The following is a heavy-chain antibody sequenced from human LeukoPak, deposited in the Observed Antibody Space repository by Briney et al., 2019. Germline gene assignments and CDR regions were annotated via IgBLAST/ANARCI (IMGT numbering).Heavy chain of an antibody. CDR1: GVSVSSGGYY. CDR2: VYYSGST. Sequence: SETLSLTCTVSGVSVSSGGYYWSWIRQHPEKGLESIGHVYYSGSTSYNPSLKSRITILKDASKNQFTLKLNSVTPTDTAVYFCAGGKYDILTGYFRFDHWGQGTLVTVSS. J-gene: IGHJ4*02. D-gene: IGHD3-9*01. CDR3: AGGKYDILTGYFRFDH. V-gene: IGHV4-31*03.